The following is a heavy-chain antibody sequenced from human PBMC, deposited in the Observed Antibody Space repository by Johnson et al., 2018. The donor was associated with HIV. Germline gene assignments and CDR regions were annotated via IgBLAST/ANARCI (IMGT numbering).Heavy chain of an antibody. J-gene: IGHJ3*02. V-gene: IGHV3-48*04. CDR3: ARGRIAARPI. D-gene: IGHD6-6*01. Sequence: VQLVESGGGLVQPGGSLRLSCAASGFTFSSYWMNWVRQAPGKGLEWVSGISWNSGSIGYADSVKGRFTISRDNAKNSLYLKMNSLRAEDTAVYYCARGRIAARPIWGQGTMVTVSS. CDR2: ISWNSGSI. CDR1: GFTFSSYW.